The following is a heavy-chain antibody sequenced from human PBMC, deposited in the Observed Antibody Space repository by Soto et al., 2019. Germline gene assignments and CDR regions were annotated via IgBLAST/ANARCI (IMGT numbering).Heavy chain of an antibody. V-gene: IGHV4-59*08. Sequence: PSETLPVTCIVSCGSFSSFYWSWIRQPPGKGLEWIGYIFDSESTKYNPSLQSRVTMSVDTSKNQFSLNLNSVTAADTAIYYCARGSAFGKLFWCLDPWGQGTPGNVS. D-gene: IGHD2-8*02. J-gene: IGHJ5*02. CDR1: CGSFSSFY. CDR3: ARGSAFGKLFWCLDP. CDR2: IFDSEST.